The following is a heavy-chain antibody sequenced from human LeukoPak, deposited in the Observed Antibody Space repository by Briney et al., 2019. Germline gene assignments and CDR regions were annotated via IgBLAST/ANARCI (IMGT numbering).Heavy chain of an antibody. V-gene: IGHV4-39*07. CDR3: ARRAYYDSSGYLYYYYGMDV. J-gene: IGHJ6*02. CDR1: GGSISSSSYY. Sequence: SETLSLTCTVSGGSISSSSYYWGWSRQPPGKGLEWIGSIYYSGSTYYNPSLKSRVTISVDTSKNQFSLKLSSVTAADTAVYYCARRAYYDSSGYLYYYYGMDVWGQGTTVTVSS. D-gene: IGHD3-22*01. CDR2: IYYSGST.